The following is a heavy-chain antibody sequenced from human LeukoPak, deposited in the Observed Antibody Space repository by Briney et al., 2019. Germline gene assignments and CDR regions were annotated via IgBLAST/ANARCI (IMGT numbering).Heavy chain of an antibody. Sequence: PGGSLRLSCAASGFTFSSYGMHWVRQAPGKGLEWVAFIRYDGSNKYYADSVKGRFTISRDNSKNTLYLQMNSLRAEDTAVYYCARVDSAIGYYFDYWGQGTLVTVSS. CDR2: IRYDGSNK. V-gene: IGHV3-30*02. CDR3: ARVDSAIGYYFDY. J-gene: IGHJ4*02. D-gene: IGHD2-21*02. CDR1: GFTFSSYG.